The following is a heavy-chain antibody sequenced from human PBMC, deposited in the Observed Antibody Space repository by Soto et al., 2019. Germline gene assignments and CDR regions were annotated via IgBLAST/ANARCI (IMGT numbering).Heavy chain of an antibody. CDR2: IRGFSPYT. CDR3: ARDRGYDAHDYYYIAMDV. CDR1: GFTFRTYT. D-gene: IGHD3-10*01. Sequence: EVQLVESGGGLVKPGGSLRLSCISSGFTFRTYTMNWVRQAPGKGLEWVSGIRGFSPYTFYAESVKGRFTISRDNAKNPVCLQVDSLRAEDTAVYYCARDRGYDAHDYYYIAMDVWGQGTTVTVSS. J-gene: IGHJ6*02. V-gene: IGHV3-21*01.